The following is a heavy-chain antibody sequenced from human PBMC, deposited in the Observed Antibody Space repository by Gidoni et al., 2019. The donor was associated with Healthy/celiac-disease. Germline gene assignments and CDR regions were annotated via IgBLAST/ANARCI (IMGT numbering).Heavy chain of an antibody. Sequence: EVQLVESGGGLVKPGGSLRLPCAASGFTFSHAWLNWVRQDPGKGLEWVGRIKSKTDGGTTDYAAPVKGRFTISRDDSKNTLYLQMNSLKTEDTAVYYCTTGQDGYSSSWYYYYYGMDVWGQGTTVTVSS. V-gene: IGHV3-15*07. CDR1: GFTFSHAW. CDR2: IKSKTDGGTT. D-gene: IGHD6-13*01. CDR3: TTGQDGYSSSWYYYYYGMDV. J-gene: IGHJ6*02.